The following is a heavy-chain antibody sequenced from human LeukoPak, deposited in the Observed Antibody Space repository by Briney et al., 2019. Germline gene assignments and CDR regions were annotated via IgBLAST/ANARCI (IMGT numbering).Heavy chain of an antibody. Sequence: SETLSLTCAVYGGSFSGYYWSWIRQPPGKGLEWIGEINHSGSTNYNPSLMSRVTISVDTSKNQFSLKLSSVTAADTAVYYCARGGRVAGYRKPLDYWGQGTLVTVSS. V-gene: IGHV4-34*01. J-gene: IGHJ4*02. D-gene: IGHD6-19*01. CDR2: INHSGST. CDR3: ARGGRVAGYRKPLDY. CDR1: GGSFSGYY.